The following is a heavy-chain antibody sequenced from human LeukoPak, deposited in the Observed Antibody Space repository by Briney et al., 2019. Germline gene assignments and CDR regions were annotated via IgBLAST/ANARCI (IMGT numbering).Heavy chain of an antibody. CDR1: GYTFTGYY. CDR3: ARGSGSSKGGAFDI. Sequence: GASVKVSCKASGYTFTGYYMHWVRQAPGQGLEWMGWMNPNSGNTGYAQKFQGRVTMTRNTSISTAYMELSSLRSEDTAVYYCARGSGSSKGGAFDIWGQGTMVTVSS. D-gene: IGHD1-26*01. CDR2: MNPNSGNT. J-gene: IGHJ3*02. V-gene: IGHV1-8*02.